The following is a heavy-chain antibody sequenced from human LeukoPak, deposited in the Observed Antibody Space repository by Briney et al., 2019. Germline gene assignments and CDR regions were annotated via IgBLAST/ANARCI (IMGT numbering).Heavy chain of an antibody. CDR2: IYTSRST. J-gene: IGHJ6*03. Sequence: PSETLSLTCTVSGGSISSYYWSWIRQPAGKGLEWIGRIYTSRSTNYNPSLKSRVTMSVDTSKNQFSLKLSSVTAADTAVYYCARDLSQPYYYYYMDVWGKGTTVTISS. CDR1: GGSISSYY. CDR3: ARDLSQPYYYYYMDV. V-gene: IGHV4-4*07.